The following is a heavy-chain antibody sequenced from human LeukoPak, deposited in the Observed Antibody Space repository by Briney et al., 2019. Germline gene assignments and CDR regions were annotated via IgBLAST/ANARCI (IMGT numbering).Heavy chain of an antibody. CDR3: AKGPPEGPDNWFDP. J-gene: IGHJ5*02. V-gene: IGHV4-59*01. CDR2: IHHSGSI. Sequence: SETLSLTCSVSGYSITGYYWSWIRQPPGKGLEWIGYIHHSGSINYNPSLKSRVTISVDTSKNQFSLNLNSVNAADTAVYYCAKGPPEGPDNWFDPWGQGTLVTVSS. CDR1: GYSITGYY.